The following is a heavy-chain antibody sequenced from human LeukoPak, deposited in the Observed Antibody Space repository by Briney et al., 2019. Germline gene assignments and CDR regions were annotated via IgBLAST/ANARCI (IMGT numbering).Heavy chain of an antibody. CDR2: ISWDGGGT. CDR3: AKEGRQWLVLDY. D-gene: IGHD6-19*01. CDR1: GFTFDDYA. J-gene: IGHJ4*02. V-gene: IGHV3-43D*03. Sequence: GGSLRLSCAASGFTFDDYAMHWVRQAPGKGLEWVSLISWDGGGTYYADSVKGRFTISRDNSKNSLYLQMNSLRAEDTALYYCAKEGRQWLVLDYWGQGTLVTVSS.